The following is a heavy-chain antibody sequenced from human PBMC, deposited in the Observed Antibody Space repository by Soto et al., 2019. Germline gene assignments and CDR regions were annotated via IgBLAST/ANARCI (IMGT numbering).Heavy chain of an antibody. CDR1: GFIFEDFA. D-gene: IGHD3-16*01. CDR2: INWNGVNK. CDR3: PKDVARLGELWGYFQS. Sequence: GGSLRLSCTVSGFIFEDFAMHWVRQAPGQGLEWVSGINWNGVNKGYAESVLGRFTISRDNAKKSLYLDMNYLRPEDTALYFCPKDVARLGELWGYFQSWGQGTMVTVSS. J-gene: IGHJ1*01. V-gene: IGHV3-9*01.